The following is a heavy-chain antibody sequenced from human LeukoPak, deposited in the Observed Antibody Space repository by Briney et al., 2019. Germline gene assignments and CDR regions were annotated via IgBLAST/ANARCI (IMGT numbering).Heavy chain of an antibody. J-gene: IGHJ4*02. D-gene: IGHD4-17*01. Sequence: GGSLRLSCAASGFTFSSYSMNWVRQAPGRGLEWVSSIISSSSHIYYADSVRGRFTISRDNATNSLYLQVNSLRAEDTAVYYCARAVNGDLDYWGQGTLVTVSS. CDR2: IISSSSHI. CDR1: GFTFSSYS. CDR3: ARAVNGDLDY. V-gene: IGHV3-21*01.